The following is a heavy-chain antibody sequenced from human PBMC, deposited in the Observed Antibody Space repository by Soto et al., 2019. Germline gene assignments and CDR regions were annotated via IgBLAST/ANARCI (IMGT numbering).Heavy chain of an antibody. V-gene: IGHV3-53*01. CDR2: IYSGGST. Sequence: PGESLRLSCAASGFTVSSNYMSWVRQAPGKGLEWVSVIYSGGSTYYADSVKGRFTISRDNSKNTLYLQMNSLRAEDTAVYYCARVDSHDAFDIWGQGTMVTVSS. CDR3: ARVDSHDAFDI. J-gene: IGHJ3*02. CDR1: GFTVSSNY. D-gene: IGHD3-22*01.